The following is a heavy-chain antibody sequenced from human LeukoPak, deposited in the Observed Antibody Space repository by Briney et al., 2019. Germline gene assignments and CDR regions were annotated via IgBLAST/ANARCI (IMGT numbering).Heavy chain of an antibody. CDR2: IWYDGSNK. CDR3: ARGTIAAAGYYYFDY. CDR1: GFTFSSYG. Sequence: GGSLRLSCAASGFTFSSYGMHWVRQAPGKGLEWVSLIWYDGSNKYYADSVKGRFTISRDNSKNTLNLQMNSLRAEDTAVYYCARGTIAAAGYYYFDYWGQGTQVTVPS. J-gene: IGHJ4*02. V-gene: IGHV3-33*01. D-gene: IGHD6-13*01.